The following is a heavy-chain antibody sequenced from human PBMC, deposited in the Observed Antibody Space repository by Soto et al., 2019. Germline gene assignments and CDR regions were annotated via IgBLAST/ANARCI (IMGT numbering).Heavy chain of an antibody. Sequence: QVQLQESGPGLVKPSQTLSLTCTVSGGSIRGGDYYWSWIRQHPGKGLEWIGYIFYSGNSFYNPSLQSGVTISVDTSKNPFSLQLRSVTAADTAISYCARLSSLCYHSDYGGYYFDYWGQGTLVSVSS. CDR2: IFYSGNS. J-gene: IGHJ4*02. V-gene: IGHV4-31*03. D-gene: IGHD2-21*01. CDR3: ARLSSLCYHSDYGGYYFDY. CDR1: GGSIRGGDYY.